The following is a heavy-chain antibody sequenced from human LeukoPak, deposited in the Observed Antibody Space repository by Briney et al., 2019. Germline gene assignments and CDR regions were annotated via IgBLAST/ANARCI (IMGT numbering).Heavy chain of an antibody. Sequence: SETLSLTCAVYGGSFSGYYWSWIRQPPGKGLEWIGEINHSGSTNYNPSLKSRVTISVDTSKNQFSLKLSSVTAADTAVYYCARIGDDSSGYYLSPLAFDIWGQGTMVTVSS. CDR2: INHSGST. CDR3: ARIGDDSSGYYLSPLAFDI. V-gene: IGHV4-34*01. CDR1: GGSFSGYY. D-gene: IGHD3-22*01. J-gene: IGHJ3*02.